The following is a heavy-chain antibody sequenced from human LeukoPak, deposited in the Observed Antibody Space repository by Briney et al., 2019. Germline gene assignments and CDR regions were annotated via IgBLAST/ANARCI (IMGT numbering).Heavy chain of an antibody. D-gene: IGHD4-17*01. Sequence: SETLSLTCTVSGGSISYNYWSWIRQPPGKGLEWIGYIYYSGSTNYNPSLRSRVTISVDTSKNQFSLKLSSVTAADTAVYYCARGSHPIYGDYAWFDPWGQGTLVTVSS. J-gene: IGHJ5*02. CDR3: ARGSHPIYGDYAWFDP. CDR1: GGSISYNY. V-gene: IGHV4-59*12. CDR2: IYYSGST.